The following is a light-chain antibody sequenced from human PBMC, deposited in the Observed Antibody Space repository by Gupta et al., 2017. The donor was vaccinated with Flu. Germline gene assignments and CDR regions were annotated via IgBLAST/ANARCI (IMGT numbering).Light chain of an antibody. V-gene: IGKV3-20*01. J-gene: IGKJ2*01. Sequence: LSLSPGERATLSGRASQSVSSRYLAWYTKKPGQAPRLLIYGASSRATGITDMFSRSGDGTDCTLTIRRLEPVDFAVYSCQQYFSEPPMSTFGQGTKLDIK. CDR3: QQYFSEPPMST. CDR2: GAS. CDR1: QSVSSRY.